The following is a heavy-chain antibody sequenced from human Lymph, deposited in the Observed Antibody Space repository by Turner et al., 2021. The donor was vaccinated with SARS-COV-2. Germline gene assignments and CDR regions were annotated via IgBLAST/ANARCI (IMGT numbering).Heavy chain of an antibody. V-gene: IGHV4-39*01. CDR2: LYYSVST. Sequence: QLQLQVSGPGLVTHSETLSLTCTVSGGSISSSSYYLGWIRQPPVKGLEWIGSLYYSVSTYYNPSLKIRVSISVYTSKNQFSLKLSSVTAADTAVYYCARRRQWLVHWYFDLWGRGTLVTVSS. D-gene: IGHD6-19*01. CDR3: ARRRQWLVHWYFDL. J-gene: IGHJ2*01. CDR1: GGSISSSSYY.